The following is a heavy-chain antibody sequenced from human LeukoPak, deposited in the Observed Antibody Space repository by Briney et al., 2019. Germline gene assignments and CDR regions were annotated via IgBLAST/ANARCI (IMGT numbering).Heavy chain of an antibody. V-gene: IGHV4-39*07. Sequence: SETLSLTCTVSGGSISSSSYYWGWIRQPPGKGLEWIGSIYYSGSTYYNPSLKSRVTISVDTSKNQFSLKLSSVTAADTAVYYCARERYDSSGYYFNWFDPWGQGTLVTVSS. D-gene: IGHD3-22*01. CDR1: GGSISSSSYY. J-gene: IGHJ5*02. CDR3: ARERYDSSGYYFNWFDP. CDR2: IYYSGST.